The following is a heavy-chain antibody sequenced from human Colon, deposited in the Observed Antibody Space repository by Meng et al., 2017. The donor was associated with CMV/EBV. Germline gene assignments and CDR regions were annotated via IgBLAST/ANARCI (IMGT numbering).Heavy chain of an antibody. Sequence: GESLKISCAVSGFSVSGKYMSWVRQAPGKGLEWLSIIYTGGSASYADSVKGRFTISRDDSSNTLFLQMNSLRAEDTAVYYCARDRTGSGMDVWGQGTTVTVSS. CDR1: GFSVSGKY. J-gene: IGHJ6*02. D-gene: IGHD1-1*01. CDR2: IYTGGSA. V-gene: IGHV3-53*01. CDR3: ARDRTGSGMDV.